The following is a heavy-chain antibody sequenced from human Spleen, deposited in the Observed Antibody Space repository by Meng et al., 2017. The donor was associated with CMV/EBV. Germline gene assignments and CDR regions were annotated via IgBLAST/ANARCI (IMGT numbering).Heavy chain of an antibody. CDR3: ARSIAARRVYYYYYGMDV. V-gene: IGHV3-30-3*01. CDR1: GFTFSAYP. D-gene: IGHD6-6*01. CDR2: ISHDGNNK. Sequence: GESLKISCAASGFTFSAYPMHWLRQAPGKGLEWVAVISHDGNNKYYADSVKGRFTISRDNAKNSLYLQMNSLRAEDTAVYYCARSIAARRVYYYYYGMDVWGQGTTVTVSS. J-gene: IGHJ6*02.